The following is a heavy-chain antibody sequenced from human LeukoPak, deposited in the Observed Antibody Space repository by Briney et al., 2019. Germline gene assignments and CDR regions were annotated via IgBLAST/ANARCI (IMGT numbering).Heavy chain of an antibody. V-gene: IGHV1-2*02. Sequence: ASMKVSCKPSGYTFTAYYIHWVRQAPGQGLAWMGWINPNSGGTDYAQKFQGRVTMTRDTSISTVYMELSRLKYDDTAVYYCARGVGVDSLRRLDPWGQGTLVTVSS. CDR2: INPNSGGT. D-gene: IGHD3-22*01. CDR1: GYTFTAYY. CDR3: ARGVGVDSLRRLDP. J-gene: IGHJ5*02.